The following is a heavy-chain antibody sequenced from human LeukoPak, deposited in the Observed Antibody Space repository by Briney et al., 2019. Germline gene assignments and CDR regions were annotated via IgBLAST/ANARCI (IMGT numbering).Heavy chain of an antibody. J-gene: IGHJ4*02. D-gene: IGHD5-18*01. Sequence: GGSLRLSCAASGFTVSSNYMSWVRQAPGKGLEWVSVIYSGGSTYYADSVKGRFTISRDNSKNTLYLQMNSLRAEDTAVYYCARIGYGYGYSLLDYWGQGTLVTVSS. CDR1: GFTVSSNY. V-gene: IGHV3-66*02. CDR3: ARIGYGYGYSLLDY. CDR2: IYSGGST.